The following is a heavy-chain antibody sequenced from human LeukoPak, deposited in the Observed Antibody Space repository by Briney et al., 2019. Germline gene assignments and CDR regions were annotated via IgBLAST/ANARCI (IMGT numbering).Heavy chain of an antibody. J-gene: IGHJ4*02. Sequence: GRSLRLSCAPSGFTFSRHGMHWVRQAPGKGLEWVAIISNDGSRKYYAHSVEGRFTISRDNSKNTLYLQMDSLRAEDTAVYYCARDRAWNYFDYWGQRTLVTVSS. D-gene: IGHD3-3*01. V-gene: IGHV3-30*03. CDR1: GFTFSRHG. CDR2: ISNDGSRK. CDR3: ARDRAWNYFDY.